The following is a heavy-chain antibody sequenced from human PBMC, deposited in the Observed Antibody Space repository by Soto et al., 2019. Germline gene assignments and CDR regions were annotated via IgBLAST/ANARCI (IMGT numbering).Heavy chain of an antibody. J-gene: IGHJ6*02. CDR3: ARLSGTIFGVVPHSRYYYGMDV. CDR2: INHSGST. CDR1: GGSFSGYY. D-gene: IGHD3-3*01. Sequence: SETLSLTCAVYGGSFSGYYWSWIRQPPGKGLEWIGEINHSGSTNDNPSLKSRVTISVDTSKNQFSLKLSSVTAADTAVYYCARLSGTIFGVVPHSRYYYGMDVWGQGTTVTVSS. V-gene: IGHV4-34*01.